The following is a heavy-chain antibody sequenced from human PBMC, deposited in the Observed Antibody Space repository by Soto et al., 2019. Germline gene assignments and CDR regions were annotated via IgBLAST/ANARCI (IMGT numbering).Heavy chain of an antibody. D-gene: IGHD6-19*01. CDR1: GYTFTSYD. CDR2: MNPNSGNT. Sequence: QVQLVQSGAELKKPGASVKVSCKASGYTFTSYDITWVRQATGQGLEWMGWMNPNSGNTGYEQKFQGIVTMTRNTSISTAYMELSSLRSEDTAVYYCARGVGRSGWFSHDAFDIWGQGTMVTVSA. J-gene: IGHJ3*02. CDR3: ARGVGRSGWFSHDAFDI. V-gene: IGHV1-8*01.